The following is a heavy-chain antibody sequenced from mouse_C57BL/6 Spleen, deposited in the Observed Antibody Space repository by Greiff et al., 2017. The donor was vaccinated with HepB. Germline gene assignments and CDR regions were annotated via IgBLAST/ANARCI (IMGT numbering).Heavy chain of an antibody. Sequence: EVQLQQSVAELVRPGASVKLSCTASGFNIKNTYMPWVKQRPEQGLEWIGRIDPANGNTKYAPKFQGKATITADTSSNTAYLQLSSLTSEDTAIYYCASPSERLRRGFAYWGQGTLVTVSA. D-gene: IGHD2-4*01. CDR2: IDPANGNT. CDR1: GFNIKNTY. J-gene: IGHJ3*01. CDR3: ASPSERLRRGFAY. V-gene: IGHV14-3*01.